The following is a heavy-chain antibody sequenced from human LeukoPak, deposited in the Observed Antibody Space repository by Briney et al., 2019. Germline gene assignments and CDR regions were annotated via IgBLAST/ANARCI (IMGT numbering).Heavy chain of an antibody. D-gene: IGHD3-9*01. CDR1: GFTFSSYG. Sequence: GGTLRLSCAASGFTFSSYGMSWVRQAPGKGLEWVSAISGSGGSTYYADSVKGRFTISRDNSKNTLYMQMNSLRDEDTAVYYCAKNVREADWYYYYMDVWGKGTTVTVSS. J-gene: IGHJ6*03. CDR2: ISGSGGST. V-gene: IGHV3-23*01. CDR3: AKNVREADWYYYYMDV.